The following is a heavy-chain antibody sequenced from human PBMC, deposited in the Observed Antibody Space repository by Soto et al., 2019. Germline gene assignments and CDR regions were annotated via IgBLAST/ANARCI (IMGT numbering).Heavy chain of an antibody. J-gene: IGHJ4*02. D-gene: IGHD2-15*01. CDR1: GFIFSTHG. Sequence: GGSLRLSCAASGFIFSTHGMHWVRQAPGKGLEWVAVIWYDGSNIHYGDSVKGRFTISRDNSKNTLYLQMNSLRADDTALYYCARDLHAVVAANSNLDYWGQGTQVTVSS. CDR3: ARDLHAVVAANSNLDY. V-gene: IGHV3-33*01. CDR2: IWYDGSNI.